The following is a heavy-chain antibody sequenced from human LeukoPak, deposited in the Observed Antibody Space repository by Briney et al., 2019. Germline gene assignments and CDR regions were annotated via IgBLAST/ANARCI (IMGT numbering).Heavy chain of an antibody. CDR1: GFTFSSYA. V-gene: IGHV3-30*18. CDR3: AKMDGRDGYNSYYYYGMDV. J-gene: IGHJ6*02. D-gene: IGHD5-24*01. CDR2: ISYDGSNK. Sequence: GGSLRLSCAASGFTFSSYAMHWVRQAPGKGLEWVAVISYDGSNKYYADSVKGRFTISRDNSKNTLYLQMNSLRAEDTAVYYCAKMDGRDGYNSYYYYGMDVWGQGTTVTVSS.